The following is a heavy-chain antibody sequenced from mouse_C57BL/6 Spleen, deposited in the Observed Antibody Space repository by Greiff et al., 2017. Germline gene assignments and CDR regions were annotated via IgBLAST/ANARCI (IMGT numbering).Heavy chain of an antibody. CDR2: ISYDGSN. Sequence: EVQLHQSGPGLVKPSQSLSLTCSVTGYSITSGYYWNWIRQFPGNKLEWMGYISYDGSNNYNPSLKNRISITRDTSKNQFFLKLNSVTTEDTATYDCARDSYWGQGTTLTVSS. J-gene: IGHJ2*01. V-gene: IGHV3-6*01. CDR1: GYSITSGYY. CDR3: ARDSY.